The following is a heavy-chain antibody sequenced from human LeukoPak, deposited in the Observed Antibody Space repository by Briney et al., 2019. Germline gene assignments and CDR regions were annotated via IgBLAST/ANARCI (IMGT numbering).Heavy chain of an antibody. CDR1: GFTFSNAW. CDR3: TTARTRDSYYYDSTGY. D-gene: IGHD3-22*01. CDR2: IGSKTDGGTT. V-gene: IGHV3-15*07. J-gene: IGHJ4*02. Sequence: RPGGSLRLSCAASGFTFSNAWMNWVRQAPGRGLEWVGRIGSKTDGGTTDYAAPVKGRFTISRDDSKNTLYLQMNSLKTEDTAVYYCTTARTRDSYYYDSTGYWGQGTLVTVSS.